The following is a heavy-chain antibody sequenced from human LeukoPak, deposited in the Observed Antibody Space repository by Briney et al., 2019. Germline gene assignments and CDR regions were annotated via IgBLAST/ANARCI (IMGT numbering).Heavy chain of an antibody. CDR1: GDSINSYY. CDR2: IYYSGTT. Sequence: PSETLSLTCTVSGDSINSYYWSWIRQPPEKGLECICYIYYSGTTSYNPSLKGRVTISVDTSKTQFSLKMNSVTAADTAVYYCARLQRVTMAGPDYWYFDLWGRGTLVTVSS. J-gene: IGHJ2*01. V-gene: IGHV4-59*01. D-gene: IGHD6-19*01. CDR3: ARLQRVTMAGPDYWYFDL.